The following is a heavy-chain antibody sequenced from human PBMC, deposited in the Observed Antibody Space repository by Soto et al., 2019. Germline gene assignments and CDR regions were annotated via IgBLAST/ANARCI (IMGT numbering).Heavy chain of an antibody. CDR1: GFTFSNYA. Sequence: EVQLLESGRGLVQPGGSLRLSCAASGFTFSNYAMTWVRQAPGKGLEWVSFISGSGGITYYADSVKGRFTISRDNSKNTLYLQMHSLRAEDTAIYYCEKDANWEDHYWGQGTLVTVSS. D-gene: IGHD1-1*01. V-gene: IGHV3-23*01. J-gene: IGHJ4*02. CDR3: EKDANWEDHY. CDR2: ISGSGGIT.